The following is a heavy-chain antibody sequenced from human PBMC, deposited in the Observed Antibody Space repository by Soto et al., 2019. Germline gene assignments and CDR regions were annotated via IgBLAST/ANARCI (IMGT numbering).Heavy chain of an antibody. Sequence: EVQLLESGGGLVQPGGSLRLSCAVSGFTFSSYAMTWVRQAPGKGLEWVSSISGSGASTYYADSVQGRFTISRDNSKNTLYLQMNSPRAEDTAIYYCANFYCSTTSCPGWFDPWGQGTLVTVSS. CDR2: ISGSGAST. D-gene: IGHD2-2*01. J-gene: IGHJ5*02. CDR3: ANFYCSTTSCPGWFDP. V-gene: IGHV3-23*01. CDR1: GFTFSSYA.